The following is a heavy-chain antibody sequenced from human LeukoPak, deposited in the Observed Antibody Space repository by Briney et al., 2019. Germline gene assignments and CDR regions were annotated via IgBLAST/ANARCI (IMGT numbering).Heavy chain of an antibody. CDR1: GFTVSSNY. D-gene: IGHD3-9*01. Sequence: PGGSLRLSCAASGFTVSSNYMSWVRQAPGKGLEWVSVIYSGGSTYYADSVKGRFTISRDNSKNTLYLQMSSLRAEDTAVYYCARDGYYDILTGYYRNDYWGQGTLVTVSS. J-gene: IGHJ4*02. CDR2: IYSGGST. CDR3: ARDGYYDILTGYYRNDY. V-gene: IGHV3-53*01.